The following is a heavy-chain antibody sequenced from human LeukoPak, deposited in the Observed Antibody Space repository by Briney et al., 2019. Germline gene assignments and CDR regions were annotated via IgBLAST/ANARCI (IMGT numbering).Heavy chain of an antibody. D-gene: IGHD5-18*01. V-gene: IGHV4-4*07. CDR3: ARGVPPHSYGYYYYGMDV. CDR1: GGSISSYY. CDR2: IYTSGST. J-gene: IGHJ6*02. Sequence: PSETLSLTCTVSGGSISSYYWSWIRQPAGKGLEWIGRIYTSGSTNYNPSLKSRVTISVDTSKNQFSLKLSSVTAADTAVYYCARGVPPHSYGYYYYGMDVWGQGTTVTVSS.